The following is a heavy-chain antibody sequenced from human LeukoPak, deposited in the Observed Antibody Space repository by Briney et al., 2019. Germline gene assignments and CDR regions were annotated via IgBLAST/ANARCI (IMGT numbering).Heavy chain of an antibody. CDR1: GYTFTSYS. CDR3: ARGPNYPSPSPFDY. D-gene: IGHD5-24*01. Sequence: ASVKVSCKASGYTFTSYSISWVRQAPGQGLEWMGWISAYNGDTNYAQKVQGRVTMTTDTSTSTAYMELRSLRSDDTAVYYCARGPNYPSPSPFDYWGQGTLVTVSS. V-gene: IGHV1-18*01. CDR2: ISAYNGDT. J-gene: IGHJ4*02.